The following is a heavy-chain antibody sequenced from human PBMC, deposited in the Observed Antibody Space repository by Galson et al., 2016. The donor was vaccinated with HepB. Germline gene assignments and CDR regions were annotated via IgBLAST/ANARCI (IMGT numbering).Heavy chain of an antibody. CDR2: ISWDGKST. V-gene: IGHV3-43*01. J-gene: IGHJ6*02. CDR1: GFTFDDYT. D-gene: IGHD2-2*01. Sequence: SLRLSCAASGFTFDDYTMHWVRQAPGKGLEWVSFISWDGKSTYYADSVKGRFTISRDNSKSSLYLQMNSLRTDDTALYFCAKGPFKGYCSSPSCPPILYGMDVWGQGTTVTVSS. CDR3: AKGPFKGYCSSPSCPPILYGMDV.